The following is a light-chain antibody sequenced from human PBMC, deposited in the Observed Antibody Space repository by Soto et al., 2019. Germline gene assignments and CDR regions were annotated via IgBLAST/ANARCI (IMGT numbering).Light chain of an antibody. CDR1: NIGSKS. CDR2: YDN. CDR3: QVWDSSSDHGV. V-gene: IGLV3-21*04. Sequence: SYELTQPPSVSVAPGKTAKITCGGNNIGSKSVHWNQQRPGQAPVLVIYYDNDQPSGIPERFSGSNSGNTATLTISRVEAGDEADYYCQVWDSSSDHGVFGGGTKVTVL. J-gene: IGLJ3*02.